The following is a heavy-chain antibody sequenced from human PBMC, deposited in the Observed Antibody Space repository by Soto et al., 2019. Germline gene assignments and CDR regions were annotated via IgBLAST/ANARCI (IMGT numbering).Heavy chain of an antibody. CDR2: IGAGGNDT. J-gene: IGHJ4*02. Sequence: PGGSLRLSCVASGFAFSLYPMNWVRQAPGKGLEWVSGIGAGGNDTYYADSVKDRFIIFRDNSKNSVYLQMNSLRAEGTAVYYCARRVWGQGTLVTVSS. CDR1: GFAFSLYP. CDR3: ARRV. V-gene: IGHV3-23*01.